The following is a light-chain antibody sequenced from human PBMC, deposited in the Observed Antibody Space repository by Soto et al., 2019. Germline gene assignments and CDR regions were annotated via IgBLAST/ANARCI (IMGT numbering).Light chain of an antibody. Sequence: EIVMTQSPSTLSVSPAERATLSCRASQSVSIALAWYQQTPGQAPRLLIYGASTRATGIPVRFSGSGSGTEFTLTISSLQSEDFTVYYCQQYNNWPLTFGQGTKVDIK. CDR1: QSVSIA. J-gene: IGKJ1*01. CDR2: GAS. V-gene: IGKV3-15*01. CDR3: QQYNNWPLT.